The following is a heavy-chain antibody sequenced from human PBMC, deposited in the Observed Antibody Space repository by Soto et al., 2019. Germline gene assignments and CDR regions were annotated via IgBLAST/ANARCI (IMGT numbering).Heavy chain of an antibody. CDR3: AGGRSRGIRGWFAP. CDR1: GFTSSTNW. Sequence: EVQLVESGGGLVQPGGSLRLSCAGSGFTSSTNWMHWVRQAPGKGLMWVSRINSDGSVTEYADSVQGRFTIPRDNAKKTLFMQMNSLRPEDTAVYYCAGGRSRGIRGWFAPWGQGTLVIVS. V-gene: IGHV3-74*01. D-gene: IGHD1-26*01. J-gene: IGHJ5*02. CDR2: INSDGSVT.